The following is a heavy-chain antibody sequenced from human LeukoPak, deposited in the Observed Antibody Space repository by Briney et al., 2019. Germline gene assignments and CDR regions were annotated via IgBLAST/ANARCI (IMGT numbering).Heavy chain of an antibody. CDR1: GFTFTSSA. V-gene: IGHV1-58*02. D-gene: IGHD4-23*01. J-gene: IGHJ3*02. CDR3: AAAGAGVTASDAFDI. Sequence: ASVKVSCKASGFTFTSSAMQWVRQARGQRLEWIGWIVVGSGNTNYAQKFQERVTITRDMSTSTAYMELSSLRSEDTAVYYCAAAGAGVTASDAFDIWGQGTMVTVSS. CDR2: IVVGSGNT.